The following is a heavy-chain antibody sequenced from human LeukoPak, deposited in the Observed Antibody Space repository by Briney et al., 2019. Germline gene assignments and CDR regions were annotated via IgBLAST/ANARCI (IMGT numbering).Heavy chain of an antibody. D-gene: IGHD1-26*01. Sequence: GGSLRLSCAASGFTLSSYAMSWVRQAPGKGLEWVSAISGSGGSTYYADSVKGRFTISRDNSKNTLYLQMNSLRAEDTAVYYCAKDQIVGATGLPNGAFDIWGQGTMVTVSS. CDR2: ISGSGGST. J-gene: IGHJ3*02. CDR3: AKDQIVGATGLPNGAFDI. V-gene: IGHV3-23*01. CDR1: GFTLSSYA.